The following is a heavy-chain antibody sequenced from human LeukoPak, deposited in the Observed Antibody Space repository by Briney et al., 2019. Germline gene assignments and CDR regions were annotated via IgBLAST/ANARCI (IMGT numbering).Heavy chain of an antibody. V-gene: IGHV1-69*05. D-gene: IGHD3-10*01. CDR1: GGSFRTYP. CDR3: ATSESGRSWDWFAP. J-gene: IGHJ5*02. CDR2: LTQFFRRT. Sequence: SVKVSCKASGGSFRTYPISWVRQAPGQGLEWMGGLTQFFRRTNYTQKFQGRLTITTDESSSTAYMELSDLRSNDTAVYYCATSESGRSWDWFAPWGQGTLVTVSS.